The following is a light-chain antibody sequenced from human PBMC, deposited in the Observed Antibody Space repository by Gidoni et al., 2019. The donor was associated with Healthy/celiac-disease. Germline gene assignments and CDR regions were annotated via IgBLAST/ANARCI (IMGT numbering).Light chain of an antibody. CDR2: AAS. Sequence: DIQMTQSPSSLSASVGDRVTITCRASQSISSYLNWHQQKPGKAPKLLIYAASSLQSGVPSRFSGSGSGTDFTLTISRLQPEDFATYYCQQSYSTPWTFGQGTKVEIK. CDR1: QSISSY. CDR3: QQSYSTPWT. J-gene: IGKJ1*01. V-gene: IGKV1-39*01.